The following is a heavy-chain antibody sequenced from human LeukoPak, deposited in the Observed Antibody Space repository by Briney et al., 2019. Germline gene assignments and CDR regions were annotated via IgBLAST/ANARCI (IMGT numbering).Heavy chain of an antibody. CDR3: AKSAGDTIAAAGTEFDY. CDR2: IYHSGST. D-gene: IGHD6-13*01. Sequence: SETLSLTCTVSGGSISSSSYYWGWIRQPPGKGLEWIGEIYHSGSTNYNPSLKSRVTISVDKSKNQFSLKLSSVTAADTAVYYCAKSAGDTIAAAGTEFDYWGQGTLVTVS. CDR1: GGSISSSSYY. J-gene: IGHJ4*02. V-gene: IGHV4-39*07.